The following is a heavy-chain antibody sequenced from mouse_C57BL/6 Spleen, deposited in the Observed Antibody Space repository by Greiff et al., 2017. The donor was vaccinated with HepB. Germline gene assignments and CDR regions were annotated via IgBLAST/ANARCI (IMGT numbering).Heavy chain of an antibody. D-gene: IGHD2-4*01. CDR1: GFTFSDYG. CDR2: ISSGSSTI. V-gene: IGHV5-17*01. Sequence: EVHLVESGGGLVKPGGSLKLSCAASGFTFSDYGMHWVRQAPEKGLEWVAYISSGSSTIYYADTVKGRFTISRDNAKNTLFLQMTSLRSEDTAMYYCARGGLRPYYYAMDYWGQGTSVTVSS. J-gene: IGHJ4*01. CDR3: ARGGLRPYYYAMDY.